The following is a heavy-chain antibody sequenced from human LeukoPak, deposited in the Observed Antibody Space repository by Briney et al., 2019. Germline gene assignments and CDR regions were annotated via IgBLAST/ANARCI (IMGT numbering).Heavy chain of an antibody. D-gene: IGHD5-18*01. Sequence: PGGSLRLSCAASGFTVSSNYMSWVRQAPGKGLEWVSVIHSDGSTFYADSVKGRFTISRDNSKNTLYLQMNSLRAEDTAVYYCARERGYTYGTSLYYFDYWGQGTLVTVS. CDR1: GFTVSSNY. V-gene: IGHV3-53*01. J-gene: IGHJ4*02. CDR2: IHSDGST. CDR3: ARERGYTYGTSLYYFDY.